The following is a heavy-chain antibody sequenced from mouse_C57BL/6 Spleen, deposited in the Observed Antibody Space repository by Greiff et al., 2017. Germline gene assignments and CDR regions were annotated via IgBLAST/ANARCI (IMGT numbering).Heavy chain of an antibody. CDR3: ARRYGYDAAWFAY. V-gene: IGHV1-61*01. D-gene: IGHD2-2*01. CDR2: IYPSDSET. Sequence: QVQLQQPGAELVRPGSSVKLSCKASGYTFTSYWMDWVKQRPGQGLEWIGNIYPSDSETHYNQQFKDKATLTVDKSSSTAYMQLSSLTSEDSAVYYCARRYGYDAAWFAYWGQGTRVTVSA. J-gene: IGHJ3*01. CDR1: GYTFTSYW.